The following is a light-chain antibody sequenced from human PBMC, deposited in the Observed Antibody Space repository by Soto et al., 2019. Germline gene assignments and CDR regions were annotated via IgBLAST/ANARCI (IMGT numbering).Light chain of an antibody. CDR2: GNN. Sequence: QSVLTQPPSVSGAPGQRVTISFTGSSSNVGAGSDLHWYQQLPGTAPKLLIYGNNNRPSGVPDRFSGSKSGTSASLAISGLQAEDEADYYCQSYDSSLSGWVFGGGTQLTVL. CDR3: QSYDSSLSGWV. V-gene: IGLV1-40*01. CDR1: SSNVGAGSD. J-gene: IGLJ3*02.